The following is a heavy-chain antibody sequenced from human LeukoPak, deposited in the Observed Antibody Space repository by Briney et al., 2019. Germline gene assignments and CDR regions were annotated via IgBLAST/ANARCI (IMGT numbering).Heavy chain of an antibody. D-gene: IGHD3-3*01. Sequence: RGSLRLSCAASGFALRSYGMHWVRQAPGKGLEWVAFIRYDGSDRYYGDSVKGRFTISRDISSSTLYLQMNNLRGGDTAVYYCARATGTFSEWSLDYWGQGTLVTVSS. J-gene: IGHJ4*02. V-gene: IGHV3-30*02. CDR2: IRYDGSDR. CDR1: GFALRSYG. CDR3: ARATGTFSEWSLDY.